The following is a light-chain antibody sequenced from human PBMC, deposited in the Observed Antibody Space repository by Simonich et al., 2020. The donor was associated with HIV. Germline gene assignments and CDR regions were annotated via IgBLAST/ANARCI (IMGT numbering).Light chain of an antibody. J-gene: IGKJ3*01. CDR2: WAS. V-gene: IGKV4-1*01. Sequence: DIVMTQSPDSRAVSLGERATINCKSSQSVLYSSNNKNYFAWYQQKPGQPPKLLIYWASTRESGVPDRFSGSGSGTDFTLTISSLQAEDVAVYYCQQYYSTPLTFGPGTKVKI. CDR3: QQYYSTPLT. CDR1: QSVLYSSNNKNY.